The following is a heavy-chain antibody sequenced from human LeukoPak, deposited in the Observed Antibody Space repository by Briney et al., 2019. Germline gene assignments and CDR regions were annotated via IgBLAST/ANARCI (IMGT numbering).Heavy chain of an antibody. CDR3: AKVKGLNYYDSSGFDY. CDR1: GFTFSSYD. CDR2: ISYDGSNK. D-gene: IGHD3-22*01. Sequence: GGSLTLYCAASGFTFSSYDMHWLRQAPGQGLKWVAVISYDGSNKYYADSVKGRFPISRDNSKNTLYLQMNSVRAEATAVYYCAKVKGLNYYDSSGFDYWGQGTLVTVSS. V-gene: IGHV3-30*18. J-gene: IGHJ4*02.